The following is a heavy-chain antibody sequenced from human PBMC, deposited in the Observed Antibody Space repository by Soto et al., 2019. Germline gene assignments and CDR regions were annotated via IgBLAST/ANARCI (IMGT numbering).Heavy chain of an antibody. CDR2: ISAYNGNT. J-gene: IGHJ5*02. V-gene: IGHV1-18*01. D-gene: IGHD2-2*01. Sequence: GASVKVSCKASGFTFTSYGISWVRQAPGQGLEWIGWISAYNGNTNYAQKLQGRVTMTTDTSTSTAYMELRSLRSDDTAVYYCARDKDCSSTSCYGIDNWFDPWGQGTLVTVSS. CDR1: GFTFTSYG. CDR3: ARDKDCSSTSCYGIDNWFDP.